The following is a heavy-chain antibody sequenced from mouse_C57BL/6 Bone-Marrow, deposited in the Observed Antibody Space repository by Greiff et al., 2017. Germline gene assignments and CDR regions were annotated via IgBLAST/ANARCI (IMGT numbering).Heavy chain of an antibody. J-gene: IGHJ1*03. CDR3: ARLKGDYYGSLWYCDV. D-gene: IGHD1-1*01. CDR2: IYPRSGNT. CDR1: GYTFTSYG. V-gene: IGHV1-81*01. Sequence: QVHVKQSGAELARPGASVKLSCKASGYTFTSYGISWVKQRTGQGLEWIGEIYPRSGNTYYNEKFKGKATLTADKSSSTAYMELRSLTSEDSAVYFCARLKGDYYGSLWYCDVWGTGTTVTVSS.